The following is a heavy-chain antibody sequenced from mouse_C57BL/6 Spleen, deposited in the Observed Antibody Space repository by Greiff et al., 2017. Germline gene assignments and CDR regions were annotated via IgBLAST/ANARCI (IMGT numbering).Heavy chain of an antibody. CDR3: AGVYYGSTYWYFDV. CDR2: ISSGSSTI. D-gene: IGHD1-1*01. J-gene: IGHJ1*03. V-gene: IGHV5-17*01. Sequence: EVQLVESGGGLVKPGGSLKLSCAASGFTFSDYGMHWVRQAPEKGLEWVAYISSGSSTIYYADTVKGRFTISRDNAKNTLFLQMTSLRSEDTAMYYCAGVYYGSTYWYFDVWGTGTTVTVSS. CDR1: GFTFSDYG.